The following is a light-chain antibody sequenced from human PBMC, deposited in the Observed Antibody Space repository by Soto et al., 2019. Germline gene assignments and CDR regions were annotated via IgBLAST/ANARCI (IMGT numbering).Light chain of an antibody. J-gene: IGLJ2*01. CDR3: AAWDDIMEAVV. Sequence: QSVLTQSPSVSEAPRQRVTITCSGSSSNIGDNPVNWYQQLPGKAPKLLIYYDDLLASGVSDRFSGSKSGTSASLAISGLQSEDEGDYYCAAWDDIMEAVVFGGGTKLTVL. V-gene: IGLV1-36*01. CDR1: SSNIGDNP. CDR2: YDD.